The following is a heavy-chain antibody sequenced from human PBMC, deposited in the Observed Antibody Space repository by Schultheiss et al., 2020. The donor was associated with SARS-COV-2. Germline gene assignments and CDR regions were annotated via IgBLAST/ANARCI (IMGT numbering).Heavy chain of an antibody. CDR3: ARASTGGILGAFDI. D-gene: IGHD2-8*02. V-gene: IGHV4-59*12. CDR2: IDYSGRI. Sequence: SETLSLTCTVSGGSITTYYWSWFRQPPGKGLEWIGYIDYSGRIFYNPSLKSRLTISVDRSKNQFSLKLSSVTAADTAVYYCARASTGGILGAFDIWGQGTMVTVSS. J-gene: IGHJ3*02. CDR1: GGSITTYY.